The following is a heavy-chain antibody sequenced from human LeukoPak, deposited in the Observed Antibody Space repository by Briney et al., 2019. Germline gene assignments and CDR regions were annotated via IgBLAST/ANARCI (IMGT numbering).Heavy chain of an antibody. CDR3: ARRYNSGWCFDY. V-gene: IGHV3-30-3*01. J-gene: IGHJ4*02. CDR2: ISYDGSSK. Sequence: GGSLRLSCAASGFTFSSYAMHWVRQAPGKGLEWVAVISYDGSSKYYADSVKGRFTISRDNSKNTLYLQMSGLRAEDTAVYYCARRYNSGWCFDYWGQGTLVTVSS. D-gene: IGHD6-19*01. CDR1: GFTFSSYA.